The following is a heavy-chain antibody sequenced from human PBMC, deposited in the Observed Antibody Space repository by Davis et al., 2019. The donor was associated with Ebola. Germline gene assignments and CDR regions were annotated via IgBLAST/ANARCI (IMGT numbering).Heavy chain of an antibody. Sequence: GESLKISCAASGFTFSSYWMHWVRQAPGKGLVWVSRISSDGSSTSYADSVKGRLTISRDNSQNTLYLQMDSLRAEDTAVYYCARAPSGYSSSFDYWGQGTLVSVSS. D-gene: IGHD6-13*01. CDR1: GFTFSSYW. J-gene: IGHJ4*02. CDR3: ARAPSGYSSSFDY. V-gene: IGHV3-74*01. CDR2: ISSDGSST.